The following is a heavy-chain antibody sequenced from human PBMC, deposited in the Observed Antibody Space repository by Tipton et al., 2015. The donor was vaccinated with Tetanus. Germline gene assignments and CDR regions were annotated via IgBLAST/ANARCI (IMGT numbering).Heavy chain of an antibody. CDR1: GYSISSGYY. CDR2: IYHSGST. Sequence: LRLSCAVSGYSISSGYYWGWIRQPPGKGLEWIGSIYHSGSTYYNPSLKSRVTISVDTSKTRFSRKLSSVTAADTAVYYCARLVGYSSSFFDYWGQGTLVTVSS. J-gene: IGHJ4*02. V-gene: IGHV4-38-2*01. D-gene: IGHD6-13*01. CDR3: ARLVGYSSSFFDY.